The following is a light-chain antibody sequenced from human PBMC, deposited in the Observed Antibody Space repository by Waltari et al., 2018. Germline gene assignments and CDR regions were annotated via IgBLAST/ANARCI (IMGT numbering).Light chain of an antibody. CDR3: QVWDSNSDHLYV. J-gene: IGLJ1*01. CDR1: NIDSKS. V-gene: IGLV3-21*02. CDR2: EDS. Sequence: SYVLTQPPSVSVAPGQTARISCGGNNIDSKSVPWYQQKPGQAPVLVVYEDSDRPSGIPERFSGSNSGNTATLTISRVEAGDEADYYCQVWDSNSDHLYVFGTGTEVTVL.